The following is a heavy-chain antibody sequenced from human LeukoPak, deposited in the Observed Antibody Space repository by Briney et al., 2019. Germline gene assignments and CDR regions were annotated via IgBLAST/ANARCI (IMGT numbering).Heavy chain of an antibody. CDR2: ISSSGSTI. Sequence: GGSLRLSCAAFGFTFSSYEMNWVRQAPGKGLEWVSYISSSGSTIYYADSVKGRFTISRDNAKNSLYLQMNSLGAEDTAVYYCVRWYDAFDIWGQGTMVTVSS. D-gene: IGHD2-15*01. CDR3: VRWYDAFDI. J-gene: IGHJ3*02. CDR1: GFTFSSYE. V-gene: IGHV3-48*03.